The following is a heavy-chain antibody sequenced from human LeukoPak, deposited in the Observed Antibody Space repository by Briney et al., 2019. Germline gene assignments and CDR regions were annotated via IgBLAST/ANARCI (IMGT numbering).Heavy chain of an antibody. CDR3: ARVPYYDFWSGPDY. Sequence: ASVKVSCKASGYTFTRYGISWVRQAPGQGLEWLGWISAYNGKTDYAQNVQARVTLSTDTSTSTAYMELRSLRSDDSAVYYCARVPYYDFWSGPDYWGQGTLVTVSS. J-gene: IGHJ4*02. D-gene: IGHD3-3*01. V-gene: IGHV1-18*01. CDR1: GYTFTRYG. CDR2: ISAYNGKT.